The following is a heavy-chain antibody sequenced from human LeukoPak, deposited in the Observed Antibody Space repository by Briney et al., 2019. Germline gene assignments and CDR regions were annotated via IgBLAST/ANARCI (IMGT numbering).Heavy chain of an antibody. D-gene: IGHD6-13*01. Sequence: PGGSLRLSCAASGFTFSSYSMNWVRQAPGKGLEGVSSFSETGHTAHNTDSVKGRFTVSRDTSKSTLYLQMKSLRVEDTAVYYCAKESKSTSSWYYFDSWGQGTLVT. CDR2: FSETGHTA. J-gene: IGHJ4*02. V-gene: IGHV3-23*01. CDR3: AKESKSTSSWYYFDS. CDR1: GFTFSSYS.